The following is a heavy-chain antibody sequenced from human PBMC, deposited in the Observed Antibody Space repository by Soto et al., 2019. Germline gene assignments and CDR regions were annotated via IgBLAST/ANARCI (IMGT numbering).Heavy chain of an antibody. J-gene: IGHJ6*02. V-gene: IGHV1-69*13. CDR1: GGTFSSYA. CDR2: IIPIFGTA. D-gene: IGHD3-3*01. Sequence: SVKVSCKASGGTFSSYAISWVRQAPGQGLEWMGGIIPIFGTANYAQKFQGRVTITADESTSTAYMELSSLRSEDTAVYYCATSITIFGVVINVHYYYYGMDVWGQGTRVSLSS. CDR3: ATSITIFGVVINVHYYYYGMDV.